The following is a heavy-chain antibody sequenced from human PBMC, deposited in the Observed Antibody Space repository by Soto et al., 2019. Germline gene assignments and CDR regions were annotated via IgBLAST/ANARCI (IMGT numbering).Heavy chain of an antibody. V-gene: IGHV4-30-4*01. Sequence: QVQLQESGPGLVKPSQTLSLTCSVSGDYIHVGGYYWTWIRQRPGKGLEWMGYIYYTGKTYYNPSLESRITMSVDRSKNHFSLRLTSVTAADTAVYFCGRDLTSNANCIDPWGQGTLVTVSS. CDR2: IYYTGKT. CDR3: GRDLTSNANCIDP. J-gene: IGHJ5*02. D-gene: IGHD2-2*01. CDR1: GDYIHVGGYY.